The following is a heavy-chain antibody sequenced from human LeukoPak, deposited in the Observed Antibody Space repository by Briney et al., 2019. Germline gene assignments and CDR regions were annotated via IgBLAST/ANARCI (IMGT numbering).Heavy chain of an antibody. J-gene: IGHJ4*02. Sequence: GGSLRLSCAASGFTFSSYWMSWVRQAPGKGLEWVANIKQDGSAKNYGDSVKGRFTISRDNAKNSLYLQMNSLRAEDTAVYYCARDCGRSGWSHKPDYWGQGTLVTVSS. CDR3: ARDCGRSGWSHKPDY. D-gene: IGHD6-19*01. CDR1: GFTFSSYW. V-gene: IGHV3-7*01. CDR2: IKQDGSAK.